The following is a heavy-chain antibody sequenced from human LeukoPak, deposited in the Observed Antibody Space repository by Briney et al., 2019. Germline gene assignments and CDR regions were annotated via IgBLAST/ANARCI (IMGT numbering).Heavy chain of an antibody. CDR1: GFTFSSYG. CDR3: AATYGSGSYADNY. Sequence: GGSLRLSCAASGFTFSSYGMHWVRQAPGKGLEWVAVIWYDGSNKYYADSVKGRFTISRDNSKNTLYLQMNSLRAEDTAVYYCAATYGSGSYADNYWGQGTLVTVSS. J-gene: IGHJ4*02. CDR2: IWYDGSNK. D-gene: IGHD3-10*01. V-gene: IGHV3-33*01.